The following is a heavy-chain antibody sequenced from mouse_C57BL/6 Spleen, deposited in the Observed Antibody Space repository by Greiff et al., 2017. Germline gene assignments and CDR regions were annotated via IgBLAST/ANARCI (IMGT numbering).Heavy chain of an antibody. CDR1: GYTFTSYT. D-gene: IGHD3-3*01. Sequence: QVQLQQSGAELARPGASVKMSCKASGYTFTSYTMHWVKQRPGQGLEWIGYIIPSSGYTKSNQKFKDKATLTADKSSSTAYMQLSSLTSEDSAVYYCARGGDVDYFDYWGQGTTLTVSS. J-gene: IGHJ2*01. CDR3: ARGGDVDYFDY. V-gene: IGHV1-4*01. CDR2: IIPSSGYT.